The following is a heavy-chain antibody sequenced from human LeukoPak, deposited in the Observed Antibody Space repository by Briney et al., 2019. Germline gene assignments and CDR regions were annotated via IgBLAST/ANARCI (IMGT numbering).Heavy chain of an antibody. D-gene: IGHD6-19*01. Sequence: GGSLRLSCAASGFTFSSYGMHWVRQAPGKGLEWVAVIWYDGSNKYYADSVKGRFTISRDNSKNTLYLQMNSLRAEDTAVYYCARDRGGGWYNPNPDYWGQRTLVTVSS. J-gene: IGHJ4*02. V-gene: IGHV3-33*01. CDR1: GFTFSSYG. CDR2: IWYDGSNK. CDR3: ARDRGGGWYNPNPDY.